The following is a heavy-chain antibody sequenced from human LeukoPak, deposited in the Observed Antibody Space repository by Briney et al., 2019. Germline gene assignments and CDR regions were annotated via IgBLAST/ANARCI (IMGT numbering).Heavy chain of an antibody. Sequence: EASVKVSCKASGGTFSSYAISWVRRAPGQGLEWMGGIIPIFGTANYAQKFQGRVTITADESTSTAYMELSSLSSEDTAVYYCARDIDGYNPRNPYDAFDIWGQGTMVTVSS. J-gene: IGHJ3*02. CDR3: ARDIDGYNPRNPYDAFDI. V-gene: IGHV1-69*13. D-gene: IGHD5-24*01. CDR1: GGTFSSYA. CDR2: IIPIFGTA.